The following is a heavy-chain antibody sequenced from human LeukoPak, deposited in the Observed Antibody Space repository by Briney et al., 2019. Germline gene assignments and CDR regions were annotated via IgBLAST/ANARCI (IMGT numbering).Heavy chain of an antibody. Sequence: PGGSLRLSCAASGYTFSTYAMHWVRQAPGKGLEWVAVISYDGSNEYYADSVKGRFTISRDNSKNTLYLQMNSLRAEDTAVYYCAKVGYYDSSGYYYYFDYWGQGTLVTVSS. CDR2: ISYDGSNE. V-gene: IGHV3-30*18. CDR1: GYTFSTYA. J-gene: IGHJ4*02. CDR3: AKVGYYDSSGYYYYFDY. D-gene: IGHD3-22*01.